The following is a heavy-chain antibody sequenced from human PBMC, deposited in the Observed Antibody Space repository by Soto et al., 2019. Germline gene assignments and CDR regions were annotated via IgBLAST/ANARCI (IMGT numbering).Heavy chain of an antibody. CDR2: IYYSGST. CDR1: GGSISSGGYY. V-gene: IGHV4-31*03. Sequence: SETLSLTCTVSGGSISSGGYYWSWIRQHPGKGLEWIGYIYYSGSTYYNPSLKSRVTISVDTSKNQFSLELSSVTAADTAVYYCARSTTRHWFDPWGQGTLVTVSS. CDR3: ARSTTRHWFDP. J-gene: IGHJ5*02. D-gene: IGHD1-7*01.